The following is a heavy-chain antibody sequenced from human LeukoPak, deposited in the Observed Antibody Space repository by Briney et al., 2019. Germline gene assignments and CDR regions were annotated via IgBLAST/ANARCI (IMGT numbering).Heavy chain of an antibody. CDR1: GYTFTGYY. J-gene: IGHJ4*02. CDR3: ARMSRWSASSGYYDDGDY. V-gene: IGHV1-2*02. D-gene: IGHD3-22*01. CDR2: INPNSGGT. Sequence: ASVKVSCTASGYTFTGYYMHLVRQAPGQGLEWMGWINPNSGGTNYAQKFQGRVTMTRDTSISTAYMELSRLRSDDTAVYYCARMSRWSASSGYYDDGDYWGQGTLVTVSS.